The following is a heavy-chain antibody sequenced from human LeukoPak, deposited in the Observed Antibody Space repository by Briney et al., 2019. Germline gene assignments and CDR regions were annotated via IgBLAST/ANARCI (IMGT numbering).Heavy chain of an antibody. Sequence: GGSLRLSCVASGFTFGKYWMSWVRQAPGKGLEWVANIKLDGSEKNYVDSVKGRFTISRDNTKNSLYLQMNSLRAEDTAVYYCAREDSSGYRFDYWGQGTLVTVSS. J-gene: IGHJ4*02. D-gene: IGHD3-22*01. CDR3: AREDSSGYRFDY. CDR1: GFTFGKYW. CDR2: IKLDGSEK. V-gene: IGHV3-7*03.